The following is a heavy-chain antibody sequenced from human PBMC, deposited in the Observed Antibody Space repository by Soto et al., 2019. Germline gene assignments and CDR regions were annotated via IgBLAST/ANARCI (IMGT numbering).Heavy chain of an antibody. J-gene: IGHJ4*02. Sequence: PGGSLRLSCSASGFTFEHYAMSWVRQAPRNGLEWVSGITGKRDATQYADSVKCRFTISRDNGKNTLYIQMDNLRGDDTAVYYCEKGMSGGPVVVLVVPTPTWVFFDYWGQGALVTISS. V-gene: IGHV3-23*01. CDR2: ITGKRDAT. CDR3: EKGMSGGPVVVLVVPTPTWVFFDY. CDR1: GFTFEHYA. D-gene: IGHD2-15*01.